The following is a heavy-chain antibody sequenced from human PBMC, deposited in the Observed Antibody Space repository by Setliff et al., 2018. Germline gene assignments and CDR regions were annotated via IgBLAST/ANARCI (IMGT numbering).Heavy chain of an antibody. Sequence: ETLSLTCTVSGGSIGRSSSYWGWIRQPPGKGLEWIGNIYYSGTTYYNPSLKSRVTISVDTSKNQLSLKLSSVTAADTAVYYCARYGDYTNAFQIWGQGTMVTVSS. CDR1: GGSIGRSSSY. V-gene: IGHV4-39*07. CDR3: ARYGDYTNAFQI. D-gene: IGHD4-17*01. CDR2: IYYSGTT. J-gene: IGHJ3*02.